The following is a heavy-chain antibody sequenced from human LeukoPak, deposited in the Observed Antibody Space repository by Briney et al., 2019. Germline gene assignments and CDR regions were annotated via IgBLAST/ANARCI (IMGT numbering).Heavy chain of an antibody. Sequence: SSETLSLTCTDSGGSISSSSYYWGWIRQPPGKGLEWIGSIYYSGSTYYNPSLKSRVTISVDTSKNQFSLKLSSVTAADTAVYYCARPRVALARAPFDYWGQGTLVTVSS. CDR3: ARPRVALARAPFDY. CDR1: GGSISSSSYY. D-gene: IGHD6-6*01. CDR2: IYYSGST. J-gene: IGHJ4*02. V-gene: IGHV4-39*01.